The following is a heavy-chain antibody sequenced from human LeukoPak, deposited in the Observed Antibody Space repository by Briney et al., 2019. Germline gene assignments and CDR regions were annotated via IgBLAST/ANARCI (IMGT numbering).Heavy chain of an antibody. CDR1: GYTFTGYY. CDR2: INPSGGST. V-gene: IGHV1-46*01. Sequence: ASVKVSCKASGYTFTGYYMHWVRQAPGQGLEWMGIINPSGGSTSYAQKFQGRVTMTRDTSTSTVYMELSSLRSEDTAVYYCARVPSIAVAGTIGNIDYWGQGTLVTVSS. J-gene: IGHJ4*02. CDR3: ARVPSIAVAGTIGNIDY. D-gene: IGHD6-19*01.